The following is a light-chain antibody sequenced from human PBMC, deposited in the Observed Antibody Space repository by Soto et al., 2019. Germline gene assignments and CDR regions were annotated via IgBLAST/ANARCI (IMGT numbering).Light chain of an antibody. Sequence: QSVLTQPHSASGSPGQSVTISCTGTSSDVGGYNYVSWYQQHPGKAPKLMISEVSKRPSGVPDRFSGSKSGNTASLTVSGLQAEDEADYYCSSYAGNNWVFGGGTKLTVL. J-gene: IGLJ3*02. V-gene: IGLV2-8*01. CDR3: SSYAGNNWV. CDR2: EVS. CDR1: SSDVGGYNY.